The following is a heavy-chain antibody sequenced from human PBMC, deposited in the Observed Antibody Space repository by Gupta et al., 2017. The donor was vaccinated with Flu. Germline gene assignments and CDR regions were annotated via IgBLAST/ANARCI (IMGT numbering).Heavy chain of an antibody. D-gene: IGHD3-10*01. CDR2: SDPSGTTI. Sequence: QMQLVESGGDLVKPGGSLRLSCAASGLIFRDYYMNWIRQAPGKGLEWVSYSDPSGTTIHHADSVKGRFTISRDNAKNPLYLQMNSLRAEDAAVYYCARDRGPNAFDIWGQGTVVTVSS. V-gene: IGHV3-11*01. J-gene: IGHJ3*02. CDR3: ARDRGPNAFDI. CDR1: GLIFRDYY.